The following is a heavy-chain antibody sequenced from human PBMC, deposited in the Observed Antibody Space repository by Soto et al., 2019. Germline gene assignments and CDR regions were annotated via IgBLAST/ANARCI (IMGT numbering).Heavy chain of an antibody. CDR3: ARSQTRHYYYYMDV. CDR2: INPNSGGT. V-gene: IGHV1-2*02. J-gene: IGHJ6*03. CDR1: GYTFTGYY. Sequence: QVQLVQSGAEVKKPGASVKVSCKASGYTFTGYYMHWVRQAPGQGLEWMGWINPNSGGTNYAQKFRGGVTMTRDTSISTAYRELSRLRSDDTAVYYCARSQTRHYYYYMDVWGKGTTVTVSS.